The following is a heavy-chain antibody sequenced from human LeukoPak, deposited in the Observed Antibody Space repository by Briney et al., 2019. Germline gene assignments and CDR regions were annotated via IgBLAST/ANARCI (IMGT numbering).Heavy chain of an antibody. J-gene: IGHJ4*02. Sequence: SETLSLTCTVSGGSISHYFWSWIRQPPGKALEWIGRIYTSGSTNYNPSLKSRVTMSVDTSKNQFSLKLSSVTAADTAVYYCASLRMDSSGYYHWGQGTLVTVSS. V-gene: IGHV4-4*07. CDR3: ASLRMDSSGYYH. D-gene: IGHD3-22*01. CDR1: GGSISHYF. CDR2: IYTSGST.